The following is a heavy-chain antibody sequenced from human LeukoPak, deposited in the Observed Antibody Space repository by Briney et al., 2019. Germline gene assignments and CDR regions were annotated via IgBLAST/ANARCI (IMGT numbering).Heavy chain of an antibody. V-gene: IGHV4-61*01. CDR2: IYYSGST. J-gene: IGHJ4*02. Sequence: SETLSLTCTVSGGSVSSGSYYWSWIRQPPGKGLEWIGYIYYSGSTNYNPSLKSRVTISVDTSKNQFSLKLSSVTAADTAVYYCARAQDGSYYFDYWGRGTLVTVSS. D-gene: IGHD1-26*01. CDR1: GGSVSSGSYY. CDR3: ARAQDGSYYFDY.